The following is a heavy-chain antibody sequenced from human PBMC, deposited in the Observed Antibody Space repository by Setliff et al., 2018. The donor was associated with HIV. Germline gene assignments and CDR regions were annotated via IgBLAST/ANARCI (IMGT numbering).Heavy chain of an antibody. CDR3: AREVCDILTGYRYYYYYGMDV. CDR2: INHSGST. Sequence: PSETLSLTCAVYGGSFSGYYWSWIRQPPGKGLEWIGEINHSGSTNYNPSLKSRVTISVDTSKNQFSLELSSVTAADTAVYYCAREVCDILTGYRYYYYYGMDVWGQGTTVTVSS. D-gene: IGHD3-9*01. CDR1: GGSFSGYY. V-gene: IGHV4-34*01. J-gene: IGHJ6*02.